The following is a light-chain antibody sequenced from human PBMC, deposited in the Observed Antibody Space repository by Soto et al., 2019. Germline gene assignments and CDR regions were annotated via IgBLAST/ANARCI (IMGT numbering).Light chain of an antibody. CDR2: DVS. J-gene: IGLJ3*02. Sequence: QSVLTQPRSVSGSPGQSVTISCTGTSSDVGGYNYVSWYQQHPGKAPKLVIYDVSKRPSGVPDRFSGSKSANTASLTISGFHAEDEADYYCCSYAGNSLWVFGGGTELTVL. V-gene: IGLV2-11*01. CDR3: CSYAGNSLWV. CDR1: SSDVGGYNY.